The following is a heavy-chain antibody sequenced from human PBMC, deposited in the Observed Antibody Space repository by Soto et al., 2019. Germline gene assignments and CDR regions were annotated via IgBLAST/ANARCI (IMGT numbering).Heavy chain of an antibody. CDR1: GFTFSSSA. CDR2: ISGSGGST. V-gene: IGHV3-23*01. J-gene: IGHJ4*02. D-gene: IGHD1-26*01. Sequence: EVQLLESGGGLVQPGGSLRLSCAASGFTFSSSAMSWVRPAPGKGLEWVSAISGSGGSTYYADSVKVRFTISRDNSQNTLSLQMNSLSAEDTAVYYCAKANLVGAMDWGKGTLVTVSS. CDR3: AKANLVGAMD.